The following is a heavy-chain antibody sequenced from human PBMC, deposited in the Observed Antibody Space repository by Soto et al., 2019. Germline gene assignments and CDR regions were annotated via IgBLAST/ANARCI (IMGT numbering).Heavy chain of an antibody. J-gene: IGHJ4*02. CDR3: ARVYYYDSSGYYSTFDY. CDR2: IYHSGST. V-gene: IGHV4-38-2*01. D-gene: IGHD3-22*01. Sequence: SETLSLTCAVSGYSISRGYDWGWLRQPPGKGLEWIGSIYHSGSTYYNPSLKSRVTISVDTSKNQFSLKLSSVTAADTAVYYCARVYYYDSSGYYSTFDYWGQGTLVTVSS. CDR1: GYSISRGYD.